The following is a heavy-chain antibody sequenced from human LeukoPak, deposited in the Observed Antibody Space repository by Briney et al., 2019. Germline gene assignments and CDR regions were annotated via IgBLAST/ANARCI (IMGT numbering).Heavy chain of an antibody. V-gene: IGHV1-24*01. CDR3: ATGRITMVRGVGGDWFDP. Sequence: ASVKVSCKVSGYTLTELSMHWVRQAPGKGLEWMGGFDPEDGETIYAQKFQGRVTMTEDTSTDTAYMELSSLRSEDTAAYYCATGRITMVRGVGGDWFDPWGQGTLVTVSS. J-gene: IGHJ5*02. D-gene: IGHD3-10*01. CDR2: FDPEDGET. CDR1: GYTLTELS.